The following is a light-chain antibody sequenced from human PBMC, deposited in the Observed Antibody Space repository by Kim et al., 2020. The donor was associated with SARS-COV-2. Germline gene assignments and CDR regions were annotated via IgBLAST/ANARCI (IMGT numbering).Light chain of an antibody. V-gene: IGLV3-1*01. CDR3: QAWDSSPGV. Sequence: VPPEQTASLPCSGDRLGDKYACWYQQKPGQSPVLFIYQDSKRPSGIPERFSGSNSGNTATLTIGGTQAMDEADYYCQAWDSSPGVFGTGTKVTVL. CDR1: RLGDKY. J-gene: IGLJ1*01. CDR2: QDS.